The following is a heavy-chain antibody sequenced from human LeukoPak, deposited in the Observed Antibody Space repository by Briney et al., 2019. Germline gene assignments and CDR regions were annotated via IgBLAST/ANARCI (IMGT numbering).Heavy chain of an antibody. CDR3: ARGAPKEIQLWLRLRGVAFDI. V-gene: IGHV4-34*01. CDR2: INHSGST. D-gene: IGHD5-18*01. J-gene: IGHJ3*02. CDR1: GGSFSGYY. Sequence: SETLSLTCAVYGGSFSGYYWSWIRQPSGKGLEWIGEINHSGSTNYNPSLKSRVTISVDTSKNQFSLKLNSVTAADTAVYYCARGAPKEIQLWLRLRGVAFDIWGQGTMVTVSS.